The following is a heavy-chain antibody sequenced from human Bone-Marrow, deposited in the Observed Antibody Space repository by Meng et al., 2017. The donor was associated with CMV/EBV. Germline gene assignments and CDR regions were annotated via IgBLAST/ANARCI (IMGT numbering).Heavy chain of an antibody. CDR3: ASIQGYYDDSSGSLWAKAFDI. J-gene: IGHJ3*02. CDR1: GYSFTSYW. D-gene: IGHD3-22*01. Sequence: GESLKISCKGSGYSFTSYWIGWVRQMPGKGLEWMGIIYPGDSDTRYSPSFQGQVTISADKSISTAYLQWSSLKASDTAMYYCASIQGYYDDSSGSLWAKAFDIWGQGTMVTVSS. V-gene: IGHV5-51*01. CDR2: IYPGDSDT.